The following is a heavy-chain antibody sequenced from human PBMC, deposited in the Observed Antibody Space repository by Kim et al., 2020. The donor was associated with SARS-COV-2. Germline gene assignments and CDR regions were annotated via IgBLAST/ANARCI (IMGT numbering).Heavy chain of an antibody. V-gene: IGHV3-30*18. D-gene: IGHD3-16*02. CDR3: AKLAAGVQELSLEG. Sequence: GGSLRLSCAASGFTFSSYGMHWVRQAPGKGLEWVAVISYDGSNKYYADSVKGRFTISRDNSKNTLYLQMNSLRAADTAVYYCAKLAAGVQELSLEGWGPGTLVTVSS. CDR1: GFTFSSYG. J-gene: IGHJ1*01. CDR2: ISYDGSNK.